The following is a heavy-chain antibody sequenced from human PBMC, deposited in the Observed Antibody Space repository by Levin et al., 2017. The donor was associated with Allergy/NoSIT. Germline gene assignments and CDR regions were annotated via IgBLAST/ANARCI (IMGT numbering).Heavy chain of an antibody. J-gene: IGHJ4*02. CDR1: GFTFSSYG. V-gene: IGHV3-33*01. D-gene: IGHD3-16*02. CDR3: ARESRIWGSYRSFDY. CDR2: IWYDGSNK. Sequence: PGGSLRLSCAASGFTFSSYGMHWVRQAPGKGLEWVAVIWYDGSNKYYADSVKGRFTISRDNSKNTLYLQMNSLRAEDTAVYYCARESRIWGSYRSFDYWGQGTLVTVSS.